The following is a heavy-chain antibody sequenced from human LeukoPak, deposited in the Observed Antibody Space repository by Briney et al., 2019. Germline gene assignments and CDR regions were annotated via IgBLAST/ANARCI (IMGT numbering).Heavy chain of an antibody. V-gene: IGHV1-46*01. D-gene: IGHD3-22*01. CDR2: INPSGGST. CDR1: GYTLTELS. Sequence: GASVKVSCKVSGYTLTELSMHWVRQAPGQGLEWMGIINPSGGSTSYAQKFQGRVTMTRDMSTSTVYMELSSLRSEDTAVYYCARTSSGYYSTFQHWGQGTLVTVSS. CDR3: ARTSSGYYSTFQH. J-gene: IGHJ1*01.